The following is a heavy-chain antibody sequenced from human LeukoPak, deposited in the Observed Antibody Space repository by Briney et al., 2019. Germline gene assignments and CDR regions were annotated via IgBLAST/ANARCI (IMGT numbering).Heavy chain of an antibody. V-gene: IGHV4-59*01. Sequence: RPSETLSLTCTVSGGSISSYYWSWIRQPPGKGLEWIGYIYYSGSTNYNPSLKSRVTISVDTSKNQFSLKLRSVTAADTAVYYCARVEAGLLDAFDLWGQGTMVTVSS. D-gene: IGHD2-21*01. CDR1: GGSISSYY. J-gene: IGHJ3*01. CDR2: IYYSGST. CDR3: ARVEAGLLDAFDL.